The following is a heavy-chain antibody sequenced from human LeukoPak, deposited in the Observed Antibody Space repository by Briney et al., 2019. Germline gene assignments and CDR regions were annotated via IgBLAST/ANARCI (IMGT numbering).Heavy chain of an antibody. CDR1: GFTFSDYY. Sequence: GGSLRLSCAAPGFTFSDYYMSWIRQAPGKGLEWVSYISSGSTIYYADSVKGRFTISRDNAKNSLYLQMNSLRAEDTAVYYCARDKTASHYYYYMDVWGKGTTVTVSS. V-gene: IGHV3-11*04. CDR2: ISSGSTI. D-gene: IGHD5-18*01. J-gene: IGHJ6*03. CDR3: ARDKTASHYYYYMDV.